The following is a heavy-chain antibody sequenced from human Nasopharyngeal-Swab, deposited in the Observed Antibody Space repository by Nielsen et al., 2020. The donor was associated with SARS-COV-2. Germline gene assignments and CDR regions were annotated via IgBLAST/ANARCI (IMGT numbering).Heavy chain of an antibody. CDR1: GFTFSDYY. Sequence: GGSLRLSCAASGFTFSDYYMNWVRQAPGKGLEWVSSISSSSTIDYADSVKGRITISRDNAKNSLYLQMNSLRAEDTAVYYCARGPWKQWLVLLVASPFDYWGQGTLVTVSS. CDR3: ARGPWKQWLVLLVASPFDY. D-gene: IGHD6-19*01. J-gene: IGHJ4*02. V-gene: IGHV3-69-1*01. CDR2: ISSSSTI.